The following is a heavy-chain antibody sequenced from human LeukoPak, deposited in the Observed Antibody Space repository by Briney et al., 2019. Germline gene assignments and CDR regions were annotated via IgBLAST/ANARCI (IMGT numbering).Heavy chain of an antibody. Sequence: GASVKLSCKPSGYIFSRYAIHWVRQAPGQGLEWMGWINTNNGNPTYAQGFKGRLVFFLDTSANTAYLQISGLKAEDTAIYYCGRDSNLDFWGQGTLVTVSS. CDR2: INTNNGNP. CDR1: GYIFSRYA. D-gene: IGHD1-14*01. J-gene: IGHJ4*02. CDR3: GRDSNLDF. V-gene: IGHV7-4-1*02.